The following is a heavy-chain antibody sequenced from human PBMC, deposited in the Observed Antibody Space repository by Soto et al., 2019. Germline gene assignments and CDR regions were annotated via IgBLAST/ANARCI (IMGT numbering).Heavy chain of an antibody. J-gene: IGHJ5*02. CDR1: GYTFSSYC. V-gene: IGHV1-18*01. CDR2: ISAYNGNT. Sequence: ASVNVSCKSSGYTFSSYCISWVREARGQGLEWMGWISAYNGNTNYAQKLQGRVTMTTDTSTSTAYMELRSLRSDDTAVYYCARDPTFIVPAATANWFDPWGQGTLVTVSS. D-gene: IGHD2-2*01. CDR3: ARDPTFIVPAATANWFDP.